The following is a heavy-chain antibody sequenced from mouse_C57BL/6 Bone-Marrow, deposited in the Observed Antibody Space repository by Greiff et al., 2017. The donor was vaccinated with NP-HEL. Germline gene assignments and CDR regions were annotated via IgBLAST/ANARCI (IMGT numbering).Heavy chain of an antibody. D-gene: IGHD2-3*01. CDR3: YGGYPNY. CDR1: GYTFTSYG. Sequence: QVQLQQSGAELVRPGASVKLSCTASGYTFTSYGISWVKQRTGQGLEWIGEIYPRSGNTYYNEKFKGKATLTADKASSTAYMELRILTSEDTAVYYCYGGYPNYWGQGTSVTVSS. V-gene: IGHV1-81*01. J-gene: IGHJ4*01. CDR2: IYPRSGNT.